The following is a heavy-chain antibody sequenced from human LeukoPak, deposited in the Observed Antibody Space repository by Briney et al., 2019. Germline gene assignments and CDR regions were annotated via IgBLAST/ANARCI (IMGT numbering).Heavy chain of an antibody. D-gene: IGHD1-26*01. CDR1: GFTFSSYG. V-gene: IGHV3-30*02. CDR3: AKDAIVGATPFDY. Sequence: GGSLRLSCAASGFTFSSYGMPWVRQAPGKGLEWVAFIRYDGSNKYYADSVKGRFTISRDNSKNTLYLQMNSLRAEDTAVYYCAKDAIVGATPFDYWGQGTLVTVSS. J-gene: IGHJ4*02. CDR2: IRYDGSNK.